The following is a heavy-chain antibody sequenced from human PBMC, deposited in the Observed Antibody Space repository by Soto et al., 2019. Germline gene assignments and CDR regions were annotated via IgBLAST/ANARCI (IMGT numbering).Heavy chain of an antibody. V-gene: IGHV4-4*02. CDR1: GGSISSSNW. CDR3: ARERVGWYYYDSSGYHDAFDI. Sequence: SETLSLTCAVSGGSISSSNWWSWVRQPPGKGLEWIGSIYHSGSTNYNPSLKSRVTISVDKSKNQFSLKLSSVTAADTAVYYCARERVGWYYYDSSGYHDAFDIWGQGTMVTVSS. J-gene: IGHJ3*02. CDR2: IYHSGST. D-gene: IGHD3-22*01.